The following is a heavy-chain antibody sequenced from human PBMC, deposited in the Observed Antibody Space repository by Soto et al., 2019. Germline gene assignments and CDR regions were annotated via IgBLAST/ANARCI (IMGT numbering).Heavy chain of an antibody. Sequence: GGSLRLSCAASGFTVSSSSMSWVRQAPGKGLEWVSLIYADGATYYGDSVKGRFTISRDTSKNTLSLQMNSLRAEDTAVYYCAKDFEIIGFWRNFDYWGQGTLVTVSS. CDR3: AKDFEIIGFWRNFDY. V-gene: IGHV3-53*01. CDR1: GFTVSSSS. CDR2: IYADGAT. D-gene: IGHD3-3*01. J-gene: IGHJ4*02.